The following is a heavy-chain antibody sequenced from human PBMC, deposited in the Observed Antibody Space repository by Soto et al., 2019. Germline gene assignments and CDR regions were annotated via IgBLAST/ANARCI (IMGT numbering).Heavy chain of an antibody. V-gene: IGHV1-2*02. CDR1: GYTFTGYY. CDR3: ARDPTTVARGYYYGMDV. J-gene: IGHJ6*02. CDR2: INPNSGGT. D-gene: IGHD4-17*01. Sequence: QVQLVQSGAEVKKPGASVKVSCKASGYTFTGYYLHWVRQAPGQGLKWMGWINPNSGGTNYAKKFQGRVSMTRDTSISTAHMELSGLTSDDTAVYYCARDPTTVARGYYYGMDVWGQGTTVTVSS.